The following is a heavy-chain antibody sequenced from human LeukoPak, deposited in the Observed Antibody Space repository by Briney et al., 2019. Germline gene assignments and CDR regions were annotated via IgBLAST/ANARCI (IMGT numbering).Heavy chain of an antibody. CDR3: AKIGGRGFDP. CDR2: IKSKTDGGTT. Sequence: PGGSLRLSCAASGFTFSNAWMSWVRQAPGKGLEWVGRIKSKTDGGTTDYAAPVKGRFTISRDDSKNTLYLQMNSLRAEDTAVYYCAKIGGRGFDPWGQGTLVTVSS. CDR1: GFTFSNAW. J-gene: IGHJ5*02. V-gene: IGHV3-15*01. D-gene: IGHD1-14*01.